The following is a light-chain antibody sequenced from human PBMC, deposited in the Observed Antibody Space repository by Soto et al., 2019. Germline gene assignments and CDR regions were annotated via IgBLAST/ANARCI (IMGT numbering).Light chain of an antibody. CDR1: QSISSW. CDR3: QQYNSYSLPT. V-gene: IGKV1-5*03. CDR2: KAS. Sequence: DIQMTQSPSTLSASVGDRVTITCRASQSISSWLAWYQQKPGKAPKLLIYKASSLESGVPSRFSGSGSGTEFTLPISSLQPDDFATYYCQQYNSYSLPTFGGGTKVEIK. J-gene: IGKJ4*01.